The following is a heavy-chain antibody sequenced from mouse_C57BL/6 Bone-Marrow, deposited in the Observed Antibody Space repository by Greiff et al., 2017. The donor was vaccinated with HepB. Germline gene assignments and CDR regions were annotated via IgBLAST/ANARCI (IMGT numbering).Heavy chain of an antibody. CDR3: ARRYSNYPYYFDY. J-gene: IGHJ2*01. CDR2: IYPGSGST. D-gene: IGHD2-5*01. V-gene: IGHV1-55*01. CDR1: GYTFTSYW. Sequence: QVQLKQHGAELVKPGASVKMSCKASGYTFTSYWITWVKQRPGQGLEWIGDIYPGSGSTNYNEKFKSKATLTVDTSSSTAYMQLSSLTSEDSAVYYCARRYSNYPYYFDYWGQGTTLTVSS.